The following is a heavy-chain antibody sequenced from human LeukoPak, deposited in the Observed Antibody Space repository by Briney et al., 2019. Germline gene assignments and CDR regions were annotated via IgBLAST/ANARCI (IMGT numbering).Heavy chain of an antibody. CDR2: ISSSSTYK. D-gene: IGHD6-19*01. CDR1: GVTFSSYS. Sequence: GGTLRLSCAASGVTFSSYSMNWGRQAPGKGLELVSSISSSSTYKYYADSVKGRFTISRDNAENSLYLLINSLRAEDTAVYYCARVVQAVAGVGDYWGQGTLVTVSS. V-gene: IGHV3-21*01. J-gene: IGHJ4*02. CDR3: ARVVQAVAGVGDY.